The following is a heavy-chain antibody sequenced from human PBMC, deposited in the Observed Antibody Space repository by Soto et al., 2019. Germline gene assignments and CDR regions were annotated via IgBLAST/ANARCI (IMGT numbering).Heavy chain of an antibody. CDR3: ARVVYSSGWIGAFDI. D-gene: IGHD6-19*01. V-gene: IGHV3-23*01. Sequence: GGSLRLSCAASGFTFSRNAMGWVRQAPGKGLEWVSHITGSGGSTYYADSVKGRFTISRDNSKNTLYLQMISLRAEDTAVYYCARVVYSSGWIGAFDIWGQGTMVTVSS. CDR1: GFTFSRNA. J-gene: IGHJ3*02. CDR2: ITGSGGST.